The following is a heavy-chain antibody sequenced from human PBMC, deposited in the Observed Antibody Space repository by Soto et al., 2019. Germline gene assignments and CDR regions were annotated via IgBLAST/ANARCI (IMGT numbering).Heavy chain of an antibody. CDR2: IIPLLETA. CDR3: AKAVGTGAFDY. CDR1: GDSFTTYT. J-gene: IGHJ4*02. D-gene: IGHD1-1*01. Sequence: ASVKVSCKASGDSFTTYTFNWVRQTPGQGLEWMGTIIPLLETADYAQKFQGSVTITADESTSTVYMELSSLRSEDAALYYCAKAVGTGAFDYWGQGTLFTVSS. V-gene: IGHV1-69*13.